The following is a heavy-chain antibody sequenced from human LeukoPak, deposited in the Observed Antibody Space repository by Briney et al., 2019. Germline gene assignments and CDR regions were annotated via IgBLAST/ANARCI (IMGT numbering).Heavy chain of an antibody. D-gene: IGHD5-18*01. CDR3: ARTKYSYGPL. Sequence: GGSLRLSSAASGFTVSSNYMSRIRQAPGRRLEWVSYISSSGSTIYYADSVKGRFTISRDNAKNSLYLQMNSLRAEDTAVYYCARTKYSYGPLWGQGTLVTVSS. V-gene: IGHV3-11*01. CDR2: ISSSGSTI. J-gene: IGHJ4*02. CDR1: GFTVSSNY.